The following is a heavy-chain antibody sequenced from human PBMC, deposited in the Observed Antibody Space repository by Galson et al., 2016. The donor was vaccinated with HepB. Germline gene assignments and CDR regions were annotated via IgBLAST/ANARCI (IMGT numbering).Heavy chain of an antibody. Sequence: SLRLSCAVSGFTFGTYGLSWVRQAPGKGLEWVSSISGTGGSTYYADSVKGRFTISRDNSKNTLYLKMNSLRAEDTAVYYCATTGGNFGSAYWGQGTLVTVSS. CDR3: ATTGGNFGSAY. CDR1: GFTFGTYG. V-gene: IGHV3-23*01. J-gene: IGHJ4*02. CDR2: ISGTGGST. D-gene: IGHD3-3*01.